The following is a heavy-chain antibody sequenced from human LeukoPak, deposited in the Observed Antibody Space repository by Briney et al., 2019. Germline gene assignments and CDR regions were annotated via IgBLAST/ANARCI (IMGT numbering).Heavy chain of an antibody. Sequence: ASVKVSCKASGYTFTGYYMHWVRQAPGQGLEWMGWINPNSGGTNYAQKFQGRVTMTRGTSISTAYMELSRLRSDDTAVYYCARGKGGATQPGSYWGQGTVVTVSS. CDR1: GYTFTGYY. CDR3: ARGKGGATQPGSY. CDR2: INPNSGGT. J-gene: IGHJ4*02. V-gene: IGHV1-2*02. D-gene: IGHD1-26*01.